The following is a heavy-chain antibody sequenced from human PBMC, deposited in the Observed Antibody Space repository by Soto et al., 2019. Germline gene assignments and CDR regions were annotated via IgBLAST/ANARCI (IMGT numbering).Heavy chain of an antibody. CDR2: IKSQGGGGTA. CDR3: IWQQDFYYGRAV. Sequence: EVQLVESGGGLITPGGSLRLSCEASGFPFSPAWMNWVRQAPGKGLEWVGRIKSQGGGGTAHYAAPVKGRFAISRDDSRNTVYLQMNSLKPEDTALYYCIWQQDFYYGRAVWGQGTTVTGSS. J-gene: IGHJ6*02. V-gene: IGHV3-15*07. D-gene: IGHD6-13*01. CDR1: GFPFSPAW.